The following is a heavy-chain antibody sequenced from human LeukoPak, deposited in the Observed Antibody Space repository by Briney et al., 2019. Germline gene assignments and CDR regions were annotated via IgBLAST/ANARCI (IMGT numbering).Heavy chain of an antibody. Sequence: SETLFLTCAVYGGSFSGYYWSWIRQPPGKGLEWIGEINHSGSTNYNPSLKSRVTISVDTSKNQFSLKLSSVTAADTAVYYCARGDIAVASNYWGQGTLVTVSS. CDR2: INHSGST. CDR3: ARGDIAVASNY. V-gene: IGHV4-34*01. D-gene: IGHD6-19*01. CDR1: GGSFSGYY. J-gene: IGHJ4*02.